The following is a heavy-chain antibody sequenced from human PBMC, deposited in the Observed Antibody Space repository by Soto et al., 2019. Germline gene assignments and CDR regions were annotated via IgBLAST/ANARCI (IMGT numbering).Heavy chain of an antibody. CDR1: VCAFGKYG. V-gene: IGHV1-18*01. J-gene: IGHJ4*02. CDR3: AKDCSGASCGFDI. D-gene: IGHD2-15*01. CDR2: ISVYHGNT. Sequence: VKDSLEASVCAFGKYGISWVRQAPGQGLEWVGWISVYHGNTVHAQKFRGRVNMTTDTSTSTAYMELGSLKSDDTAIYYCAKDCSGASCGFDIWGQGTLVTSPQ.